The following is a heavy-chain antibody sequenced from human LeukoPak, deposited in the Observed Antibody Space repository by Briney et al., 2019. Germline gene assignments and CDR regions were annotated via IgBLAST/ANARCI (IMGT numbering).Heavy chain of an antibody. CDR2: IYYSGST. D-gene: IGHD3-10*01. Sequence: PSETLSLTCTVSGGSISSYYWSWIRQPPGKGLEWIGYIYYSGSTNYNPSLKSRVTISVDTSKNQFSLKLSSVTAADTAVYYCARGRYYGSGPHYYYGMDVWGQGTTVTVSS. J-gene: IGHJ6*02. V-gene: IGHV4-59*01. CDR1: GGSISSYY. CDR3: ARGRYYGSGPHYYYGMDV.